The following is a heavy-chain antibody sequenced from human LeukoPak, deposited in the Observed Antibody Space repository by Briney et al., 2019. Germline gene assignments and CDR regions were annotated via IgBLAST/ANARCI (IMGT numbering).Heavy chain of an antibody. Sequence: PSETLSLTCTVSGGSISSYYWSWIRQPPGKGLEWIGYIYYSGSTNYNPSLKSRVTISVGTSKNQFSLKLSSVTAADTAVYYCARGLRYYYDSSGYTHFDYWGQGTLVTVSS. CDR3: ARGLRYYYDSSGYTHFDY. CDR2: IYYSGST. D-gene: IGHD3-22*01. V-gene: IGHV4-59*01. J-gene: IGHJ4*02. CDR1: GGSISSYY.